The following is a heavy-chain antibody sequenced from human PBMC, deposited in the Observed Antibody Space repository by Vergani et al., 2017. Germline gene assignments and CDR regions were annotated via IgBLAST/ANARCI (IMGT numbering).Heavy chain of an antibody. V-gene: IGHV4-31*03. Sequence: QLQLQESGPGLVKPSETLSLPCHVSGSSVNSYYWSWIRQHPGKGLEWIGYIYSTGSTHHNPSLRRRINMSVDTSKNQFSLKLNSVTAADTAMYYFARMGGYDEGDAFRIGYFDSWGPGSLVTVSS. CDR2: IYSTGST. CDR1: GSSVNSYY. J-gene: IGHJ4*02. D-gene: IGHD3-22*01. CDR3: ARMGGYDEGDAFRIGYFDS.